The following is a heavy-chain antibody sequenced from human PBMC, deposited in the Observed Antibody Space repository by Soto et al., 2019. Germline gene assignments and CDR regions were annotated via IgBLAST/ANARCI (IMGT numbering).Heavy chain of an antibody. CDR1: GFTVSSNY. J-gene: IGHJ6*03. Sequence: PGGSLRLSCAASGFTVSSNYMSWVRQAPGKGLEWVSVIYSGGSTYYADSVKGRFTISRDNSKNTLYLQMNSLRAEDTAVYYCARVTHKTRTYYDILTGYLKDYYYYYMDVWGKGTTVTVSS. V-gene: IGHV3-66*01. CDR2: IYSGGST. D-gene: IGHD3-9*01. CDR3: ARVTHKTRTYYDILTGYLKDYYYYYMDV.